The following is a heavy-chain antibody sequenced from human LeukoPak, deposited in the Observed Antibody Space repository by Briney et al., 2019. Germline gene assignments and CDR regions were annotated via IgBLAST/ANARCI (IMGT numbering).Heavy chain of an antibody. D-gene: IGHD5-12*01. J-gene: IGHJ4*02. CDR3: ARKPLSGGYGGTIDY. CDR2: INNDGVST. V-gene: IGHV3-74*01. CDR1: GFTLSSYW. Sequence: GGSLRLSCATSGFTLSSYWMHWVRQVPGKGPEWLSRINNDGVSTSYADSVKGRFTISRDNAKNTLYLRMNSLRAEDTAIYYCARKPLSGGYGGTIDYWGQGTLVTVSS.